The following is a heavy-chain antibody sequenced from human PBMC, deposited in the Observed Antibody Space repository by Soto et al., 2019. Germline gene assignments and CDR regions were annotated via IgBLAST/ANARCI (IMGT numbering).Heavy chain of an antibody. CDR3: ARASSWTKNWFDP. D-gene: IGHD6-13*01. CDR1: GGTLSSYT. V-gene: IGHV1-69*02. J-gene: IGHJ5*02. CDR2: IIPILGIA. Sequence: ASVKLSCKASGGTLSSYTISWVRQAPGQGLEWMGRIIPILGIANYAQKFQGRVTITADKSTSTAYMELSSLRSEDTAVYYCARASSWTKNWFDPWGQGTLVTVSS.